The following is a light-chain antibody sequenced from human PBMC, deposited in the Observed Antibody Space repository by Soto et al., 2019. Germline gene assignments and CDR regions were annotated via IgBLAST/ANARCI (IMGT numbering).Light chain of an antibody. CDR2: GAS. Sequence: VIWMTQSPSLLSASTGERVTITCRMSQGIDSYLAWYQQKPGKAPELLIYGASTLERGVPSRFSGSGSRTDFTLTINSLQSEDFTTYYCQQYDNFPLTFGGGTTVEIK. J-gene: IGKJ4*01. V-gene: IGKV1D-8*01. CDR1: QGIDSY. CDR3: QQYDNFPLT.